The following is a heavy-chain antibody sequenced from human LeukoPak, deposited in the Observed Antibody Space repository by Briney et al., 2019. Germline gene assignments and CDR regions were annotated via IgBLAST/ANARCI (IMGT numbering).Heavy chain of an antibody. D-gene: IGHD3-22*01. V-gene: IGHV3-21*01. CDR1: GFTFSNAW. Sequence: PGGSLRLSCAASGFTFSNAWMNWVRQAPGKGLEWVSSISSSSSYIYYADSVKGRFTISRDNAKNSLYLQMNSLRAEDTAVYYCARGAWVPNSSGYYFFDYWGQGTLVTVSS. CDR3: ARGAWVPNSSGYYFFDY. CDR2: ISSSSSYI. J-gene: IGHJ4*02.